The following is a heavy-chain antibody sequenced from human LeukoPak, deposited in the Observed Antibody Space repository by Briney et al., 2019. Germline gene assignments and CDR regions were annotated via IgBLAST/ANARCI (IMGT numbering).Heavy chain of an antibody. CDR1: GYTFTSYD. CDR2: MNPNSGNT. CDR3: ARSLGAAAGSTDAFDI. J-gene: IGHJ3*02. D-gene: IGHD6-13*01. V-gene: IGHV1-8*01. Sequence: ASVNVSCKASGYTFTSYDINWVRQATGQGLEWMGWMNPNSGNTGYAQKFQGRVTMTRNTSISTAYMELSSLRSEDTAVYYCARSLGAAAGSTDAFDIWGQGTMVTVSS.